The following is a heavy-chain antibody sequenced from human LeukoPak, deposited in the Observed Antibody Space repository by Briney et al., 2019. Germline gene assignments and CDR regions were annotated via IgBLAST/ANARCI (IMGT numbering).Heavy chain of an antibody. CDR1: GYTFTSYG. Sequence: ASVKVSCKASGYTFTSYGISWVRQAPGQGLEWMGWINPNTGNPTYAQAFTGRFVFSLDTSVSTAYLQISGLNTEDTAVYYCAIDQPVAGVSNFDSWGQGTLVTVSS. J-gene: IGHJ4*02. CDR2: INPNTGNP. D-gene: IGHD6-19*01. V-gene: IGHV7-4-1*02. CDR3: AIDQPVAGVSNFDS.